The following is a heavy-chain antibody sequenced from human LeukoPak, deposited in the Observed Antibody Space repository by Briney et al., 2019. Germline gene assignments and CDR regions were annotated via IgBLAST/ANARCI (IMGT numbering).Heavy chain of an antibody. D-gene: IGHD6-6*01. J-gene: IGHJ6*03. CDR2: INHSGST. V-gene: IGHV4-34*01. CDR3: ARTFSSGDYYYYYYMDV. Sequence: PSETLSLTCAVYVGSFSGYYWSWIRQPPGKGLEWIGEINHSGSTNYNPSLKSRVSISVVTSKNQFSLKLSSVTAADTAVYYCARTFSSGDYYYYYYMDVWGKGTTVTVSS. CDR1: VGSFSGYY.